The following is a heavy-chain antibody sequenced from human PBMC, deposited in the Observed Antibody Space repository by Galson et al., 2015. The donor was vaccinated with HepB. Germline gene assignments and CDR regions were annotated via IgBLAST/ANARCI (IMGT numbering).Heavy chain of an antibody. Sequence: SLRLSCAASGFTFGDYAMSWFRQAPGKGLEWVGFIRSKAYGGTTEYAASVKGRFTISRDDSKSIAYLQTNSLKTEDTAVYYCTRVWRIAASRVDYWGQGTLVTVSS. V-gene: IGHV3-49*03. CDR1: GFTFGDYA. CDR3: TRVWRIAASRVDY. D-gene: IGHD6-13*01. J-gene: IGHJ4*02. CDR2: IRSKAYGGTT.